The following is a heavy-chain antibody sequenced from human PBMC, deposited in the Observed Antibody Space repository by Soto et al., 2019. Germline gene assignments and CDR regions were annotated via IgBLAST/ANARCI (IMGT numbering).Heavy chain of an antibody. J-gene: IGHJ6*02. Sequence: GESLKISCRTSGYRFTSYWIDWVRQMPGKGLEWMGIIFPSDSDTRYSPSFQGQVTISADKSIRTAYLQWNSLKASDTAMYYCAFYSSGYYYGMDVWGQGTTVTVSS. D-gene: IGHD6-6*01. CDR3: AFYSSGYYYGMDV. V-gene: IGHV5-51*01. CDR1: GYRFTSYW. CDR2: IFPSDSDT.